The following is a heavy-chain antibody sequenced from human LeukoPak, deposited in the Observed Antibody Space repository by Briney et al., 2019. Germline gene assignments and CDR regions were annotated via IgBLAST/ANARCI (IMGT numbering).Heavy chain of an antibody. CDR1: GFTFSDAW. V-gene: IGHV3-15*01. D-gene: IGHD2-2*01. CDR3: TTDLIVVVPAAKLLDY. CDR2: IKSKTDGGTT. J-gene: IGHJ4*02. Sequence: GGSLRLSCAASGFTFSDAWMSWVRQAPGKGLEWVGRIKSKTDGGTTDYAAPVKGRFTISRDDSKNTLYLQMNSLKTEDTAVYYCTTDLIVVVPAAKLLDYWGQGTLVTVSS.